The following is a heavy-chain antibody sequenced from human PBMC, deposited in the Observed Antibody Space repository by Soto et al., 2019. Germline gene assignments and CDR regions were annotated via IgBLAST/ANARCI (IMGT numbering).Heavy chain of an antibody. Sequence: SETLFLTCTVSGGSISSYYWSWIRQPPGKGLEWIGYIYYSGSTNYNPSLKSRVTISVDTSKNQFSLKLSSVTAADTAVYYCARCPSRLRYFDWKTPLYYMDVWGKGTTVTVSS. CDR1: GGSISSYY. D-gene: IGHD3-9*01. CDR3: ARCPSRLRYFDWKTPLYYMDV. CDR2: IYYSGST. J-gene: IGHJ6*03. V-gene: IGHV4-59*08.